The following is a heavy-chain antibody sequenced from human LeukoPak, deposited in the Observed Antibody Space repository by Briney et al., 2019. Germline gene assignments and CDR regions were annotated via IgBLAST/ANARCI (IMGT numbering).Heavy chain of an antibody. J-gene: IGHJ4*02. V-gene: IGHV4-59*01. CDR3: ARGTGYCSGGNCWYYFDY. D-gene: IGHD2-15*01. Sequence: SETLSLTCTVSGGSISSYYWSWIRQPPGKGLEWIGYIYYSGSTNYNPSLKSRVTISVDTSKNQFSLKLSSVTAADTAVYYCARGTGYCSGGNCWYYFDYWGQGTLVTVSS. CDR1: GGSISSYY. CDR2: IYYSGST.